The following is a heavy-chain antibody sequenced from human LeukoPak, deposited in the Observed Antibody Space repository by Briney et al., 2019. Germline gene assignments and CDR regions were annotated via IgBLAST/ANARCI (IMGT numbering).Heavy chain of an antibody. CDR1: GFTFSSYG. CDR3: AKDFSVYYYDSRVLDY. V-gene: IGHV3-30*02. D-gene: IGHD3-22*01. Sequence: GGSLRLSCAGSGFTFSSYGMHWVRQAPGKGLEWVAFMRFDGSNKYYADSVKGRFTISRDNSKNTLYLQMNSLRAEDTAVYYCAKDFSVYYYDSRVLDYWGQGTPVTVSS. J-gene: IGHJ4*02. CDR2: MRFDGSNK.